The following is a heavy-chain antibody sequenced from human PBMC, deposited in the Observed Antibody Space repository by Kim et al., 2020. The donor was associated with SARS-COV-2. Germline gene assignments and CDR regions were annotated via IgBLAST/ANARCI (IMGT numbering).Heavy chain of an antibody. CDR3: ATYSGRRFAF. D-gene: IGHD2-21*01. V-gene: IGHV3-23*03. CDR2: IYNTDTT. Sequence: GGSPRLSCEASGFTLTNSAMSWVRQAPGKGLDCVAVIYNTDTTYYPDSVRGRISISRDNSKNTLYLQLDNLRAEDTALYYCATYSGRRFAFWGQGTPVTVSS. CDR1: GFTLTNSA. J-gene: IGHJ4*02.